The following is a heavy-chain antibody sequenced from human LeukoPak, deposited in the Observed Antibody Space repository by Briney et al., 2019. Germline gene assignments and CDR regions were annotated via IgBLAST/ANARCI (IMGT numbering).Heavy chain of an antibody. CDR2: ISGSGGST. CDR3: ARGGALYDFWSGYHEKNFDY. D-gene: IGHD3-3*01. Sequence: GGSLRLSCAASGFTFSSYAMSWVRQAPGKGLEWVSAISGSGGSTYYADSVKGRFTISRDNAKNSLYLQMNSLRAEDTAVYYCARGGALYDFWSGYHEKNFDYWGQGTLVTVSS. V-gene: IGHV3-23*01. J-gene: IGHJ4*02. CDR1: GFTFSSYA.